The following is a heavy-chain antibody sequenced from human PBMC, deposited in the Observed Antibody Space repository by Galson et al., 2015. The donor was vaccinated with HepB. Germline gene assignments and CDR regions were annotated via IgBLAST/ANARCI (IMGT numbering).Heavy chain of an antibody. CDR2: IKQDGSEK. D-gene: IGHD3-9*01. Sequence: SLRLSCAGFGFTFSSYWMSWVRQAPGKGLEWVANIKQDGSEKYYVDSVKGRFTISRDNAKNSLYLQMNSLRAEDTAVYYCAKTFYDISTGYSNFDYWGQGTLVTVSS. V-gene: IGHV3-7*03. CDR1: GFTFSSYW. J-gene: IGHJ4*02. CDR3: AKTFYDISTGYSNFDY.